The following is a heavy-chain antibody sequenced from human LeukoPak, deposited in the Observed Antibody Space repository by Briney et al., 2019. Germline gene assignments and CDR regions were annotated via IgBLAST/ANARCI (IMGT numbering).Heavy chain of an antibody. Sequence: GGSLRLSCAASGFTFSSYAMHWVRQAPGKGLEWVAVISYDGSNKYYADSVKGRFTISRDNSKNTLYLQMNSLRAEDTALYYCARDAGAVAGTTPFDYWGQGTLVTVSS. CDR3: ARDAGAVAGTTPFDY. D-gene: IGHD6-19*01. CDR2: ISYDGSNK. V-gene: IGHV3-30-3*01. CDR1: GFTFSSYA. J-gene: IGHJ4*02.